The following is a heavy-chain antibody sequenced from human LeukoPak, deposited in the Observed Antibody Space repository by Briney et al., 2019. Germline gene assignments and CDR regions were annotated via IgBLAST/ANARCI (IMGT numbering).Heavy chain of an antibody. D-gene: IGHD3-10*01. CDR2: INHSGST. J-gene: IGHJ4*02. CDR3: ARGNGYGSNY. Sequence: SETLSLTCAVYGGSFSGYCWSWIRQPPGKGLEWIGEINHSGSTNYNPSLKSRVTISVDTSKNQFSLKLSSVTAADTAVYYCARGNGYGSNYWGQGTLVTVSS. CDR1: GGSFSGYC. V-gene: IGHV4-34*01.